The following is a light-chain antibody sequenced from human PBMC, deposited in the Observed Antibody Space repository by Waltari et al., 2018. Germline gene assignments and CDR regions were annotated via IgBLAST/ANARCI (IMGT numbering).Light chain of an antibody. Sequence: EIVLTQSPGTLSLSPGERATLSCRASQSVSRSLAWYQQKPGQAPRRLIYGASSRATGIPDRVSGSGSGTDFSLTISRLEPEDFAVYYCQHYVRLPATFGQGTKVEIK. CDR3: QHYVRLPAT. CDR1: QSVSRS. CDR2: GAS. V-gene: IGKV3-20*01. J-gene: IGKJ1*01.